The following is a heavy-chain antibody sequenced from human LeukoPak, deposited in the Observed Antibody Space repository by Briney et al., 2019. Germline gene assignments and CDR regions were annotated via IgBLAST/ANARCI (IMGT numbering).Heavy chain of an antibody. Sequence: GSSVKVSCKASGGTFSSYAISWVRQAPGQGLEWMGGIIPIFGTANYAQKFQGRVTITADESTSTAYMELSSLRSEDTAVYYCAIGYCSSTSCPGYYYYGMDVWGQGTTVTVSS. CDR3: AIGYCSSTSCPGYYYYGMDV. V-gene: IGHV1-69*01. CDR1: GGTFSSYA. J-gene: IGHJ6*02. CDR2: IIPIFGTA. D-gene: IGHD2-2*03.